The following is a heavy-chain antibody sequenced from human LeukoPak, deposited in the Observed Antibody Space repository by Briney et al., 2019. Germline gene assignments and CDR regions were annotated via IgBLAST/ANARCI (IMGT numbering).Heavy chain of an antibody. CDR1: GFTFCDYY. CDR2: ISSSSAYT. J-gene: IGHJ4*02. CDR3: ARGGRNGYFDS. V-gene: IGHV3-11*06. Sequence: PGGSLRLSCAASGFTFCDYYMSWIRQAPGKGLEWVSYISSSSAYTNYAVSVKGRFTISRDNAKNSLYLQMSSLRAEDTAVYYCARGGRNGYFDSWGQGTLVTVSS.